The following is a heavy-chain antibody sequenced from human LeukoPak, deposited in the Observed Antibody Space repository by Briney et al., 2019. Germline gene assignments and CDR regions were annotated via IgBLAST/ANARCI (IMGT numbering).Heavy chain of an antibody. D-gene: IGHD3-22*01. J-gene: IGHJ4*02. V-gene: IGHV3-23*01. CDR3: AKRGVVIRVILVGFHKEAYYFDS. CDR1: GLTFSYYA. Sequence: GGSLRLSCAASGLTFSYYALSWVRQAPGRGLEWVSGISGSGASSDYADSVKGRFTISRDNSKNTLFLQMNSLRVEDTAVYFCAKRGVVIRVILVGFHKEAYYFDSWGQGALVTVSS. CDR2: ISGSGASS.